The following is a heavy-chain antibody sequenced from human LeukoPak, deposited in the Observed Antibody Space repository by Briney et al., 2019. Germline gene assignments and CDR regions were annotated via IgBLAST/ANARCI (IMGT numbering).Heavy chain of an antibody. D-gene: IGHD3-22*01. J-gene: IGHJ4*02. V-gene: IGHV1-2*02. CDR3: AREYQGSSGLGPSYYFDY. CDR1: GYTFTGYY. CDR2: INPNSGGT. Sequence: ASVNVSCKASGYTFTGYYMHWVRQAPGQGLEWMGWINPNSGGTNYAQKFQGRVTMTRDTSISTAYMELSRLRSDDTAVYYCAREYQGSSGLGPSYYFDYWGQGTLVTVSS.